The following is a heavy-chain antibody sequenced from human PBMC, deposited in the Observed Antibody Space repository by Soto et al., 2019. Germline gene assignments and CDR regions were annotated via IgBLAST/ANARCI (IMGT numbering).Heavy chain of an antibody. CDR2: ISYDGSNK. CDR1: GFTFSSYG. CDR3: AKTLRYYDSSGYYYYYYYGMDV. D-gene: IGHD3-22*01. V-gene: IGHV3-30*18. Sequence: GGSLRLSCAASGFTFSSYGMHWVRQAPGKGLEWVAVISYDGSNKYYADSVKGRFTISRDNSKNTLYLQMNSLRAEDTAVYYCAKTLRYYDSSGYYYYYYYGMDVWGQGTTVTVSS. J-gene: IGHJ6*02.